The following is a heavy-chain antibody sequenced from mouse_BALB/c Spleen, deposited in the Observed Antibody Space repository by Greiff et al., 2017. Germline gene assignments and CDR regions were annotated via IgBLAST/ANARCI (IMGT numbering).Heavy chain of an antibody. D-gene: IGHD2-2*01. V-gene: IGHV5-12-1*01. CDR1: GFAFSSYD. CDR2: ISSGGGST. CDR3: ARDYYGYYFDV. J-gene: IGHJ1*01. Sequence: EVQRVESGGGLVKPGGSLKLSCAASGFAFSSYDMSWVRQTPEKRLEWVAYISSGGGSTYYPDTVKGRFTISRDNAKNTLYLQMSSLKSEDTAMYYCARDYYGYYFDVWGAGTTVTVSS.